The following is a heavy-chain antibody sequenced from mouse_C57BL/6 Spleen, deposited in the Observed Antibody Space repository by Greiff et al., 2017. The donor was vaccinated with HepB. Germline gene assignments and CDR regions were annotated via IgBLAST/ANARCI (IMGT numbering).Heavy chain of an antibody. V-gene: IGHV1-26*01. D-gene: IGHD1-1*01. CDR3: ARTDGSPNYFDY. Sequence: EVQLQQSGPELVKPGASVKISCKASGYTFTDYYMNWVKQSHGKSLEWIGDINPNNGGTSYNQKFKGKATLTVDKSSSTAYMALRSLTSEDSAVYYCARTDGSPNYFDYWGEGTTLTDSS. CDR2: INPNNGGT. CDR1: GYTFTDYY. J-gene: IGHJ2*01.